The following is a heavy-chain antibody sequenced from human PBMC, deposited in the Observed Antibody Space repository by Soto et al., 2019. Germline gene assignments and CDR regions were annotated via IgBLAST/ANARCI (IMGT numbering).Heavy chain of an antibody. J-gene: IGHJ4*02. V-gene: IGHV5-51*01. Sequence: EVQLVQSGAEVKKPGESLKISCKGSGYSFTSYWIGWVSQMPGKSLEWMGIIYPGDSDTRYSPSFQGQVTISADKSISTAYLQWSSLKASDTAMYYCARHENLDISYGSGSHIDYWGQGTLVTVSS. CDR1: GYSFTSYW. CDR3: ARHENLDISYGSGSHIDY. D-gene: IGHD3-10*01. CDR2: IYPGDSDT.